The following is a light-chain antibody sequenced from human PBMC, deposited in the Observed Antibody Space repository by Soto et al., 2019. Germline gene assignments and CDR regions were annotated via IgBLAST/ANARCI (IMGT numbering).Light chain of an antibody. J-gene: IGLJ2*01. CDR2: LNNDGSH. V-gene: IGLV4-69*01. CDR1: SGHSSYA. CDR3: QTWGTGFQV. Sequence: QSVLTQSPSASASLGASVKLTCTLSSGHSSYASAWHQKQPGKGPRYLMDLNNDGSHSKGDGIPDRFSGSSSGAERYLIISSLQSEDEADYYCQTWGTGFQVFGGGTKVTVL.